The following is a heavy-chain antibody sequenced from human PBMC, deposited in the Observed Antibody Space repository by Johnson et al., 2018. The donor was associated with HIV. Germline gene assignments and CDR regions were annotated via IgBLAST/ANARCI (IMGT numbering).Heavy chain of an antibody. Sequence: QVQLVESGGGVVQPGRSLRLSCAASGFTFSNFAMHWVRQAPGKGLEWVAVISYDGSNKYYADSVKGRFTLSRDNSKNTLDLQMNSLTIEDTAVFYCAKTRMGGILDAFDLWGQGTMVIVS. CDR3: AKTRMGGILDAFDL. J-gene: IGHJ3*01. D-gene: IGHD3-10*01. CDR2: ISYDGSNK. CDR1: GFTFSNFA. V-gene: IGHV3-30*18.